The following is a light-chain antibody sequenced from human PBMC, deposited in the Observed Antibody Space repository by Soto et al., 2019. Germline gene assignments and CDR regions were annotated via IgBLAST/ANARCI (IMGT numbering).Light chain of an antibody. J-gene: IGLJ1*01. V-gene: IGLV2-14*01. Sequence: QSALTQPASVSGSPGQSITISCTGTSSDVGGYNYVSWYQQHPGKAPKLMIYDVSNRPSGVSNRFSGSKSGNTASLTISGLQAEDEADYYCSSYPSSSTDVFGTGTKLPVL. CDR1: SSDVGGYNY. CDR2: DVS. CDR3: SSYPSSSTDV.